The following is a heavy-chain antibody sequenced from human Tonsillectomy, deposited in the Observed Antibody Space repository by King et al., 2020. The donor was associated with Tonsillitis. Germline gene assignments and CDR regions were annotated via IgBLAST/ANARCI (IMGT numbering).Heavy chain of an antibody. V-gene: IGHV5-10-1*03. CDR3: ARLHYYFYYMDV. J-gene: IGHJ6*03. CDR2: IDPGDSYT. Sequence: EVQLVQSGAEVKKPGESLRISCKGSGYSFTNYWIIWVRQMPGKGLEWMGKIDPGDSYTDYSPSFQGHVPISADKSISTAYLQCCSLKASDTAMYYCARLHYYFYYMDVWGKGTTVTVSS. CDR1: GYSFTNYW.